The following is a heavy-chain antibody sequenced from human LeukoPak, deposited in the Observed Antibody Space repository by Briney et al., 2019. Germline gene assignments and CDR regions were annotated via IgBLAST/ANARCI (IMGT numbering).Heavy chain of an antibody. Sequence: GRSLRLSCAASGFTFSTYGMHWVRQAPGKRLEWVAVTWYDGSYKYYGDSVKGRFTISRDNSKNTLYLRMASLRVEDTAVYYCARQFDGSHPNAFDIWGQGTMVTVSS. CDR3: ARQFDGSHPNAFDI. D-gene: IGHD1-26*01. V-gene: IGHV3-33*01. J-gene: IGHJ3*02. CDR1: GFTFSTYG. CDR2: TWYDGSYK.